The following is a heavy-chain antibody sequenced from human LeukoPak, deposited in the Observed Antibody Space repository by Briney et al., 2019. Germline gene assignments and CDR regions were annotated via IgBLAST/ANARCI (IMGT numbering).Heavy chain of an antibody. CDR2: ITSVSTYE. J-gene: IGHJ3*01. CDR1: GFTFSHYA. CDR3: ARDRNDYGAHDAFDF. Sequence: PGGSLRLSCAASGFTFSHYAMNWVRQAPGKGLEWVASITSVSTYEFYADSVRGRFAISRDNHKNSLILQMSSLTADDTAVYYCARDRNDYGAHDAFDFWGHGTLVTVSS. V-gene: IGHV3-21*01. D-gene: IGHD4-17*01.